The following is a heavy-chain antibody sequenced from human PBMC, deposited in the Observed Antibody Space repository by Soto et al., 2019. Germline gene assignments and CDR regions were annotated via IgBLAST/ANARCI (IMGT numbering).Heavy chain of an antibody. J-gene: IGHJ6*02. Sequence: SLRLSCAASGFTFSSYWMSWVRQAPGKGLEWVANMKQDGSEKYYVDSVKGRFTISRDNAKNSLYLQMNSLRAEDTAVYYCARDGRVGWEIYYYYGMDVWGQGTTVTVSS. V-gene: IGHV3-7*03. CDR2: MKQDGSEK. D-gene: IGHD6-19*01. CDR3: ARDGRVGWEIYYYYGMDV. CDR1: GFTFSSYW.